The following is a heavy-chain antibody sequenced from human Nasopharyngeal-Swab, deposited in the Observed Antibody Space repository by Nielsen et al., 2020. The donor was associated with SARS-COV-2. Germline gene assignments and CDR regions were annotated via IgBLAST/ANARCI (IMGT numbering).Heavy chain of an antibody. CDR1: GGSISSSSYY. CDR3: ASGAISKFDP. CDR2: IYYSGSP. Sequence: SETLSLTCTVSGGSISSSSYYWSWIRQPPGKGLEWIGYIYYSGSPHYNPSLKSRVTISVDTSKNQFSLKLSSVTAADTAVYYCASGAISKFDPWGQGTLVTVSS. J-gene: IGHJ5*02. V-gene: IGHV4-61*05.